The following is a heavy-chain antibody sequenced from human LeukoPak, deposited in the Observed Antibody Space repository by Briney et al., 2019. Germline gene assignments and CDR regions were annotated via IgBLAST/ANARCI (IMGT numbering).Heavy chain of an antibody. CDR3: ARDVGSSGWYAFDI. CDR2: INTDGSST. D-gene: IGHD6-19*01. J-gene: IGHJ3*02. CDR1: GFTFSSYW. Sequence: GGSLRLSCAASGFTFSSYWMHWVRQAPGKGLVWVSRINTDGSSTTYAGSVKGRFTISRDNAKNSLYLQMNSLRAEDTAVYYCARDVGSSGWYAFDIWGQGTMVTVSS. V-gene: IGHV3-74*01.